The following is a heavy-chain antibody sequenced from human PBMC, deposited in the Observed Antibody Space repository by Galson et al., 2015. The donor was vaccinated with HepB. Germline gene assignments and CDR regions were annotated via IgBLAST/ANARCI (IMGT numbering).Heavy chain of an antibody. V-gene: IGHV5-51*01. J-gene: IGHJ4*02. CDR2: IYPGDSDT. CDR3: ARHAMYSSSWYNIDY. Sequence: QSGAEVKKPGESLKISCKGSGFSFTTYWIGWVRQMPGKGLEWMGIIYPGDSDTRYSPSFQGQVTISADKSITTAYLQWSSLKASDTAIHYCARHAMYSSSWYNIDYWGQGALVTVSS. CDR1: GFSFTTYW. D-gene: IGHD6-13*01.